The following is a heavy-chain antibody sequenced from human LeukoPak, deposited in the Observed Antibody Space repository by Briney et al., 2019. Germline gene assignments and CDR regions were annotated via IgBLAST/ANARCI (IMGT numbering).Heavy chain of an antibody. CDR2: ISSSCSTI. CDR1: GFTFSDYY. J-gene: IGHJ4*02. V-gene: IGHV3-11*01. D-gene: IGHD2-15*01. Sequence: KTGVSLRLSCAASGFTFSDYYMSWIRQAPGKGLEGGSYISSSCSTIYYADSVRGRFTISRDNAKNSLYLQMNSLRAEDTAVYYCARGSGYCSGGSCSYYFDYWGQGTLVTVSS. CDR3: ARGSGYCSGGSCSYYFDY.